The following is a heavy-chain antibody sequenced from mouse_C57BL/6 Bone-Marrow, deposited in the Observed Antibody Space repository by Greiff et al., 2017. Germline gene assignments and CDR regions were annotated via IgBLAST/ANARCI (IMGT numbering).Heavy chain of an antibody. CDR3: ASSLLYSSEGWFAY. CDR2: IYPSDSET. V-gene: IGHV1-61*01. J-gene: IGHJ3*01. CDR1: GYTFTSYW. Sequence: QVQLQQPGAELVRPGSSVKLSCKASGYTFTSYWMAWVKQRPGQGLEWIGNIYPSDSETHYNQKFKDKATLTVDKSSSTAYMQLSSLTSEDSAVYYCASSLLYSSEGWFAYWGQGTLVTVSA. D-gene: IGHD2-12*01.